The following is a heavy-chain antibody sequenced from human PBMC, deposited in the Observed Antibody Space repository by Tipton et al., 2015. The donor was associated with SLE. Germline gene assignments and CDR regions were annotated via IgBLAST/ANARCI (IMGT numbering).Heavy chain of an antibody. D-gene: IGHD1-26*01. CDR2: INHSGST. Sequence: TLSLTCTVSGDSVRGYYWSWIRQPPGKGLEWIGEINHSGSTNYNPSLKSRVTISVDTSKNQFSLKLSSVTAADTAVYYCARGLFGGSYDYWGQGTLVTVSS. V-gene: IGHV4-34*01. CDR3: ARGLFGGSYDY. J-gene: IGHJ4*02. CDR1: GDSVRGYY.